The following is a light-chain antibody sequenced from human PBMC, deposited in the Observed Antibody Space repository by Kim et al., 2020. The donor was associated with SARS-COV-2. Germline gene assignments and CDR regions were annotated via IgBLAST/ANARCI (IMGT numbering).Light chain of an antibody. J-gene: IGKJ1*01. V-gene: IGKV3-15*01. Sequence: SPGERTHRSCRASQSVSSNLAWYQQKPGQAPRLLIYGASTRATGIPARFSGSGSGTEFTLTISSLQSEDFAVYYCQQYNNWPPWTFGQGTKVDIK. CDR1: QSVSSN. CDR2: GAS. CDR3: QQYNNWPPWT.